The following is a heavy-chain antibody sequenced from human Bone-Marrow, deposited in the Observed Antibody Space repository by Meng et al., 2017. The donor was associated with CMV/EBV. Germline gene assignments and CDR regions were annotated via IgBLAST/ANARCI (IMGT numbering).Heavy chain of an antibody. CDR3: AKDRWPIRH. CDR2: ILYDESNK. Sequence: GGSLRLSCAASGFTFSSFAMSWVRQAPGKGLEWVAFILYDESNKYYGDSVKGRFTIFRDNAYNTLFLQMDSLRAEDTAVYYCAKDRWPIRHWGQGTLVTVSS. D-gene: IGHD3-3*02. CDR1: GFTFSSFA. J-gene: IGHJ4*02. V-gene: IGHV3-30*02.